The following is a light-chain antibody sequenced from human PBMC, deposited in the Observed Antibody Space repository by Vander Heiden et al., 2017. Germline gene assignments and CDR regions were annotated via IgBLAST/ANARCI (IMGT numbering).Light chain of an antibody. CDR2: VGT. CDR1: QSLLHRNVYTT. CDR3: MQALQTPS. J-gene: IGKJ2*01. Sequence: DILLTQSPLSLPVTPGEPASISCRSSQSLLHRNVYTTLLGSLQKPGQSQQLMIYVGTSRASGVPDRFSGSGSGTDFTLKISRVEAEDVGVYYCMQALQTPSFGQGTKLEIK. V-gene: IGKV2-28*01.